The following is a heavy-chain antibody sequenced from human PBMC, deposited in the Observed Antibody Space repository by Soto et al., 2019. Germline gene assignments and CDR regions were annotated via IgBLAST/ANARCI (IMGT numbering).Heavy chain of an antibody. CDR3: ATDSTILAG. D-gene: IGHD2-21*01. CDR1: GFTFNNYA. Sequence: EVQLLESGGGLVQPGGSLRLSCVASGFTFNNYAMTWVRQAPGKGLEWDAAISGSGGSTYYADSVKGRFTISRDNSKNTLYLQMNSLRAEDTAVYYCATDSTILAGWGQGTLVTVSS. CDR2: ISGSGGST. J-gene: IGHJ4*02. V-gene: IGHV3-23*01.